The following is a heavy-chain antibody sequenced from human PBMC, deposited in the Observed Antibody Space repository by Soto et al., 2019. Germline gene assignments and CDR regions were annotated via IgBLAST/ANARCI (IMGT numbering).Heavy chain of an antibody. D-gene: IGHD2-2*01. J-gene: IGHJ6*02. V-gene: IGHV5-51*01. CDR2: IYPGDSDT. Sequence: GESLKISCKGSGYSFTSYWIGWVRQTPGKGLEWMGIIYPGDSDTRYSPSFQGQVTISADKSISTAYLQWSSLKASDTAMYYCARFRGPSKDYYYGMDVWGQGTTVTVSS. CDR3: ARFRGPSKDYYYGMDV. CDR1: GYSFTSYW.